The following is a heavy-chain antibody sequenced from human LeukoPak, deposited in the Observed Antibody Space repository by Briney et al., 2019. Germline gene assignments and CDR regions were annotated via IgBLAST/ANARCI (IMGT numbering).Heavy chain of an antibody. Sequence: WASVKVSCKASGYTFTSYDINWVRQATGQGLEWMGWMNPNSGNTGYAHKFQGRVTMTRNTSISTAYMELSSLRSEDTGVYYCARGYSSGWYSDYYYMDVWGKGTTVTVSS. CDR3: ARGYSSGWYSDYYYMDV. CDR2: MNPNSGNT. V-gene: IGHV1-8*01. D-gene: IGHD6-25*01. J-gene: IGHJ6*03. CDR1: GYTFTSYD.